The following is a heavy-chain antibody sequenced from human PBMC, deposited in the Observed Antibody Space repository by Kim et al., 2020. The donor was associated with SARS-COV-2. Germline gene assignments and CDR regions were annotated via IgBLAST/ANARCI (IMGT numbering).Heavy chain of an antibody. D-gene: IGHD2-2*01. CDR1: GYTLTELS. J-gene: IGHJ6*02. CDR2: FDPEDGET. Sequence: ASVKVSCKVSGYTLTELSMHWVRQAPGKGLEWMGGFDPEDGETIYAQKFQGRVTMTEDTSTDTAYMELSSLRSEDTAVYYCATLDIVVVPAAASHYGMDVWGQGTTVTVSS. CDR3: ATLDIVVVPAAASHYGMDV. V-gene: IGHV1-24*01.